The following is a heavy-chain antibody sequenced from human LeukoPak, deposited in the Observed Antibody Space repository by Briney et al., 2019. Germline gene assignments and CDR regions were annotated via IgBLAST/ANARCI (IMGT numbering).Heavy chain of an antibody. V-gene: IGHV1-69*01. CDR2: IIPIFGTA. D-gene: IGHD3-22*01. Sequence: GASVKVSCKASGGTFSSYAISWVRQAPGQGLEWMGGIIPIFGTANYVQKFQGRVTITADESTSTAYMELSSLRSEDTAVYYCARSRNSSGYYYYYYMDVWGKGTTVTVSS. CDR3: ARSRNSSGYYYYYYMDV. CDR1: GGTFSSYA. J-gene: IGHJ6*03.